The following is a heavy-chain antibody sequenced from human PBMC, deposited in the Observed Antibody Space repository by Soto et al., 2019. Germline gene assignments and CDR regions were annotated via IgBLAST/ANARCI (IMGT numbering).Heavy chain of an antibody. CDR1: GGSISSSSYF. V-gene: IGHV4-39*07. CDR2: IYYSGST. Sequence: SETLSLTCTVSGGSISSSSYFWGWIRQPPGKGLEWIGSIYYSGSTYYNPSLKSRVTISLATSKNQFFLELGSVTAADTAVYYCARGLFGENFYSGGWYYFDYWGQGTLVTVSS. J-gene: IGHJ4*02. CDR3: ARGLFGENFYSGGWYYFDY. D-gene: IGHD3-10*01.